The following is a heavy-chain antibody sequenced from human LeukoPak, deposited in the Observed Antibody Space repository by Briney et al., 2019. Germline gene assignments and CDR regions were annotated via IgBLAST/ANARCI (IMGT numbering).Heavy chain of an antibody. D-gene: IGHD1-26*01. CDR3: ARTPPSSGSYYRDWYFDL. J-gene: IGHJ2*01. Sequence: PGGSLRLSCAASGFTFSSYSMNWVRQAPGKGLEWVSYISSSSSTIYYADSVKGRFTISRDNAKNSLYLQMNSLRAGDTAVYYCARTPPSSGSYYRDWYFDLWGRGTLVTVSS. CDR1: GFTFSSYS. V-gene: IGHV3-48*04. CDR2: ISSSSSTI.